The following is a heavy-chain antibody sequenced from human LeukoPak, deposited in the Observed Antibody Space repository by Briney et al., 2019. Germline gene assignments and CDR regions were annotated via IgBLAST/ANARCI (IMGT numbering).Heavy chain of an antibody. V-gene: IGHV4-59*01. CDR1: GGSISSYY. CDR3: ARDAGDDYYYYGMDV. CDR2: IYYSGST. Sequence: SETLSLTCTVSGGSISSYYWSWNRQPPGKGLEWIGYIYYSGSTNYNPSLKSRVTISVDTSKNQFSLKLSSVTAADTAVYYCARDAGDDYYYYGMDVWGQGTTVTVSS. D-gene: IGHD3-10*01. J-gene: IGHJ6*02.